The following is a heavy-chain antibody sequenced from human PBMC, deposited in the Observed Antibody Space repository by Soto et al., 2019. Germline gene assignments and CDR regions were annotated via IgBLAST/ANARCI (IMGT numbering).Heavy chain of an antibody. Sequence: QVQLQESGPGLVKPSQTLSLTCTVSGGSISSGGYYWSWIRQHPGKGLEWIGYIYYSGRTYYNPPLKSRFTRSLDTSKNQFSLKLSSVTAADTAVYYCAGKMATRMGSFDYWGQGTLVTVSS. CDR1: GGSISSGGYY. CDR2: IYYSGRT. J-gene: IGHJ4*02. V-gene: IGHV4-31*03. CDR3: AGKMATRMGSFDY. D-gene: IGHD5-12*01.